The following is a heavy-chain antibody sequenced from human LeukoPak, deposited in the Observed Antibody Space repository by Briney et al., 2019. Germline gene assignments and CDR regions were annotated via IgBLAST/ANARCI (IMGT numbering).Heavy chain of an antibody. CDR3: ARGSSSWSRTADY. Sequence: SETLSLTCTVSGYSISSGYYWGWIRQPPGKGLEWIGSIYHSGSTYYNPSLKSRVTISVDTSKNQFSLKLSSVTAADTAVYYCARGSSSWSRTADYWGQGTLVTVSS. CDR1: GYSISSGYY. V-gene: IGHV4-38-2*02. CDR2: IYHSGST. J-gene: IGHJ4*02. D-gene: IGHD6-13*01.